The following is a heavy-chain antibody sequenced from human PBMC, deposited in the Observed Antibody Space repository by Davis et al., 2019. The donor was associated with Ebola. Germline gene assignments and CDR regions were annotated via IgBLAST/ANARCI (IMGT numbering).Heavy chain of an antibody. CDR2: IYYSGST. CDR1: GASISSYY. J-gene: IGHJ6*02. D-gene: IGHD3-10*02. CDR3: AREVQGWSGDYGFDV. Sequence: MPSETLSLTCSVSGASISSYYWSWIRQPPGKGLEWIGYIYYSGSTNYNPSLKSRVSITVDTSKNQFSLRLTSVTAADTAVYYCAREVQGWSGDYGFDVWGQGTTVTVTS. V-gene: IGHV4-59*12.